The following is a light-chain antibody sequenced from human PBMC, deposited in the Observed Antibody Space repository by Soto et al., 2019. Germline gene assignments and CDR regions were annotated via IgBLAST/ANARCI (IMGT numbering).Light chain of an antibody. V-gene: IGKV1-8*01. CDR3: QQYFSYPLT. CDR1: QGISSH. Sequence: AIRMTQSPSSFSASTGDRVTITCRASQGISSHLAWYQLKPGKAPRLLIYTASYLESGVPSRFSGSGSGTDFTRTISSLQSVDFAVYYCQQYFSYPLTFGGGTKVEIK. J-gene: IGKJ4*01. CDR2: TAS.